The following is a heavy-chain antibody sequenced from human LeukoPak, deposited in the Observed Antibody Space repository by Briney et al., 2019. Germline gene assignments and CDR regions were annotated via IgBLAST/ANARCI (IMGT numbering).Heavy chain of an antibody. CDR2: ISGSGGST. V-gene: IGHV3-23*01. CDR3: ARAGYYDSSGYSDY. Sequence: GGSLRLSCAASGFTFSSYGMSWVRQAPGKWLEWVSAISGSGGSTYYADSVKGRFTISRDNSKNTLYLQMNSLRAEDTAVYYCARAGYYDSSGYSDYWGQGTLVTVSS. J-gene: IGHJ4*02. CDR1: GFTFSSYG. D-gene: IGHD3-22*01.